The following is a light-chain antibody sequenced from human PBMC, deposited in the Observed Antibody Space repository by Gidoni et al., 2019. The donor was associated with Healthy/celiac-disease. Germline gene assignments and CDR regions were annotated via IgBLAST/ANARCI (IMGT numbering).Light chain of an antibody. CDR3: QSYDSSLSGSVV. Sequence: QSVLTQPPSVSGAPGQRVTLSCTGSSSNIGAGSDVHWYQQLPGTAPNVLIYGYTNRPSVVPDRFSGSKSGTSASLAITGLQAEDEADYYCQSYDSSLSGSVVFGGGTKLTVL. CDR2: GYT. CDR1: SSNIGAGSD. J-gene: IGLJ2*01. V-gene: IGLV1-40*01.